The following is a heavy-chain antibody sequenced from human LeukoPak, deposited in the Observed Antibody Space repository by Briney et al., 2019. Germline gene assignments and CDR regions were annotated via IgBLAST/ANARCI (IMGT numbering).Heavy chain of an antibody. J-gene: IGHJ5*02. CDR2: IYHTGNT. Sequence: SETLSLTCSVSGYSLSACFYWGWIRQPPGKGLEWIGTIYHTGNTYYNPSLESRITISVDTSKNQFSLKLTSVTATDTAVYYCATSGVLYWIQTWGQGTLVTVSS. CDR1: GYSLSACFY. CDR3: ATSGVLYWIQT. D-gene: IGHD2-15*01. V-gene: IGHV4-38-2*01.